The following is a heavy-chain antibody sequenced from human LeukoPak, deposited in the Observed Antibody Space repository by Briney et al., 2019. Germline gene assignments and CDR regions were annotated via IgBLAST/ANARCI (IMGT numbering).Heavy chain of an antibody. CDR1: GVSISSYY. CDR2: INHRGRT. J-gene: IGHJ5*02. Sequence: SETLSLTCTVSGVSISSYYWSWIRQPPGKGLEWIGEINHRGRTNNNPSLKSRVTMSVDTSKNQFSLKLSSVTAADTAVYYCAKRARIAVAGTRWFDPWGQGTLVTVSS. CDR3: AKRARIAVAGTRWFDP. V-gene: IGHV4-34*01. D-gene: IGHD6-19*01.